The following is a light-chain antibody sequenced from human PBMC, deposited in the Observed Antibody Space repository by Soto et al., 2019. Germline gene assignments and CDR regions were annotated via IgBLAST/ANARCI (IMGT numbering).Light chain of an antibody. CDR1: QSISSW. Sequence: DIQMTQSPSTLSASVGDRATITCRASQSISSWLAWYQQKPGKAPKLLIYDASSLESGVPSRFSGSGSGTEFTLTISSLQPDDFATYYCQQYETFGQGTKVDIK. CDR2: DAS. CDR3: QQYET. J-gene: IGKJ1*01. V-gene: IGKV1-5*01.